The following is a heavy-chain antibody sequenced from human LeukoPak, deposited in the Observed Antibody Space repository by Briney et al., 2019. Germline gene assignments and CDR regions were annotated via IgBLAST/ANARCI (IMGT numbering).Heavy chain of an antibody. D-gene: IGHD3-22*01. Sequence: TSETLSLTCTVSGNSISSGDYYWSWIRQPAGKGLEWIGRIYTSGSTTYNPSLKSRVTISVDTSKNQFSLKLSSVTAADTAVYYCARGPGTMIVVVPSRVGFDYWGQGTLVTVSS. CDR3: ARGPGTMIVVVPSRVGFDY. J-gene: IGHJ4*02. CDR2: IYTSGST. CDR1: GNSISSGDYY. V-gene: IGHV4-61*02.